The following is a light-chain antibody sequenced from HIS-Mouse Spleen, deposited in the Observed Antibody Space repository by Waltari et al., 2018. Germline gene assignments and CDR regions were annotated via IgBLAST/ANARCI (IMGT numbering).Light chain of an antibody. Sequence: SYELTQPPSVSVSPGQTASIPCSGANLGDQYACWSQQKPGQSPVLVIYQDSKRPSGIPERFSGSNSGNTATLTISGTQAMDEADYYCQAWDSSYSVFGGGTKLTVL. V-gene: IGLV3-1*01. CDR2: QDS. CDR1: NLGDQY. J-gene: IGLJ2*01. CDR3: QAWDSSYSV.